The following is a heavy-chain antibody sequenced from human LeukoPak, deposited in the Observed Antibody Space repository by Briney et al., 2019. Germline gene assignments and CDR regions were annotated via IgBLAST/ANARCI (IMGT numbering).Heavy chain of an antibody. CDR1: GGSFSGYY. Sequence: PSETLPLTCAVYGGSFSGYYWSWIRQPPGKGLEWIGEINHSGSANYNPSLKSRVTISVDTSKNQFSLKLSSVTAADTAVYYCASSLTLEARGPGYWGQGTLVTVSS. V-gene: IGHV4-34*01. CDR3: ASSLTLEARGPGY. D-gene: IGHD3-10*01. J-gene: IGHJ4*02. CDR2: INHSGSA.